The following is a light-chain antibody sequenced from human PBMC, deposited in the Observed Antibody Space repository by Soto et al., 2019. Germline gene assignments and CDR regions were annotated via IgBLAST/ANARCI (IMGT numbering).Light chain of an antibody. V-gene: IGKV1-27*01. CDR1: QAISSY. Sequence: DIQLTQSPSSLSASVGDRVTITCRASQAISSYLAWYQQKPGKVPELLIYATSTLQSGAPSRFRGSGSGTDFTLTISSLQPEDVATYYWHKYNHAPTFGGGTKVEIK. CDR3: HKYNHAPT. CDR2: ATS. J-gene: IGKJ4*01.